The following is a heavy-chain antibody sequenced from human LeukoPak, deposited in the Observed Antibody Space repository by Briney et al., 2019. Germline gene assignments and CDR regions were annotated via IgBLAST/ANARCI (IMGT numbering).Heavy chain of an antibody. CDR2: LRHDGTNK. CDR3: ARGRPGRCCAH. V-gene: IGHV3-30*02. CDR1: GFTFSSYG. D-gene: IGHD2-8*01. J-gene: IGHJ4*02. Sequence: RPGGSLRLSCAASGFTFSSYGMHWVRQAPGKGLEWVAFLRHDGTNKNYAASLKGRFIISRDNSKNTVSLEMSSLTSEDTAVYYCARGRPGRCCAHWGQGTQVTVSS.